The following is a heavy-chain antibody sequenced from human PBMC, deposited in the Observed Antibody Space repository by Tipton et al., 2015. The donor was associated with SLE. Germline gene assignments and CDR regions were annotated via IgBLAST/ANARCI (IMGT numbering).Heavy chain of an antibody. D-gene: IGHD4-23*01. CDR3: ARFPGGLGY. CDR1: GYSISSGYY. Sequence: TLSLTCAVSGYSISSGYYWGWIRQPPGKGLEWIGYIYYSGSTNYNPSLKSRVTISVDTSKNQFSLKLSSVTAADTAVYYCARFPGGLGYWGQGTLVTVSS. V-gene: IGHV4-61*01. CDR2: IYYSGST. J-gene: IGHJ4*02.